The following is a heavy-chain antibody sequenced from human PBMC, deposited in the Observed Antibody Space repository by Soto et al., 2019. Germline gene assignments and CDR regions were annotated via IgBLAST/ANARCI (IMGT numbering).Heavy chain of an antibody. J-gene: IGHJ4*02. CDR1: GGVFSSFA. CDR2: IIPIFGSA. Sequence: QVQLVQSGAEVKKPGSSVRVSCKSSGGVFSSFAISWVRQAPGQDHEWMGGIIPIFGSANYAQKFQDRVTITADESTSTVYMELRSLKSEDTAVYYCARGRGNSSLITNFDYWGQGSLVTVSS. V-gene: IGHV1-69*01. CDR3: ARGRGNSSLITNFDY. D-gene: IGHD3-16*01.